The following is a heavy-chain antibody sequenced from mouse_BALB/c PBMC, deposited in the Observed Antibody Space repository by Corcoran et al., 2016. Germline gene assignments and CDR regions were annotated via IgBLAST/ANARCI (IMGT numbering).Heavy chain of an antibody. CDR2: INPYNGDT. J-gene: IGHJ1*01. CDR1: GYSFTGYT. V-gene: IGHV1-18*01. Sequence: VQQHQSAPDLMKPGASMKLSCKASGYSFTGYTMNWVKQSHGKNLEWIGLINPYNGDTNYNQKFKGKATITVDKSASKAYMELLSLTSEDSAVYYCARRGGLLPYLYCDVCGAGTTVTLSP. CDR3: ARRGGLLPYLYCDV. D-gene: IGHD2-3*01.